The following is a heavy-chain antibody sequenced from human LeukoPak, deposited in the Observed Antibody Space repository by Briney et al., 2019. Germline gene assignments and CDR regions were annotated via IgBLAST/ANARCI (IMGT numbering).Heavy chain of an antibody. CDR3: ARPLNYDFWSGYPAGAFDI. D-gene: IGHD3-3*01. CDR2: INPGDSDT. Sequence: GESLKISCKGSGYSFTSYWIGWVRQMPGKGLEWMGIINPGDSDTRYSPSFQGQVTISADKSISTAYLQWSSLKASDIAMYYCARPLNYDFWSGYPAGAFDIWGQGTMVTVSS. CDR1: GYSFTSYW. V-gene: IGHV5-51*01. J-gene: IGHJ3*02.